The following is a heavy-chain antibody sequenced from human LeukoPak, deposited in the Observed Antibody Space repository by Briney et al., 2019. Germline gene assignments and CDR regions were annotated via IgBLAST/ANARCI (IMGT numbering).Heavy chain of an antibody. J-gene: IGHJ4*02. CDR2: ISGDGGGT. D-gene: IGHD3-10*01. CDR3: AKDHYGPYYFDY. Sequence: GGSLRLSCAASGFTFDDYAMHWVRQAPGKGLEWVSLISGDGGGTYYADSVKGRFTISRDNSKNSLYLQMNSLRTEDTALYYCAKDHYGPYYFDYWGQGTLVTVSS. CDR1: GFTFDDYA. V-gene: IGHV3-43*02.